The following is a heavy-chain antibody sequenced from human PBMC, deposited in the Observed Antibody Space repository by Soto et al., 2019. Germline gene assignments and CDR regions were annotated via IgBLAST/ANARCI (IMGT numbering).Heavy chain of an antibody. CDR2: ISGSGGST. D-gene: IGHD3-22*01. CDR1: GFTFSSYA. V-gene: IGHV3-23*01. Sequence: GGSLRLSCAASGFTFSSYAMSWVRQAPGKGLEWVSAISGSGGSTYYADSVKGRFTISRDNSKNTLYLQMNSLRAEDTAVYYCAKDPYDSSGYYYVAFFDYWGPGTLVTVSS. J-gene: IGHJ4*02. CDR3: AKDPYDSSGYYYVAFFDY.